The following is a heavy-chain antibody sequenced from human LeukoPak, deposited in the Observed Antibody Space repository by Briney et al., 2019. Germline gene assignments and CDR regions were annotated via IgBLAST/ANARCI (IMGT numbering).Heavy chain of an antibody. D-gene: IGHD2-8*01. CDR2: INAGNGNT. J-gene: IGHJ4*02. Sequence: ASVKVSCKASGYTFTTYAMHWVRQAPGQRLEWMGWINAGNGNTKYSQKFQGRVTITRDTSASTAYMELSSLRSEDTAVYYCARCIAEYYFDYWGQGTLVTVSS. V-gene: IGHV1-3*01. CDR1: GYTFTTYA. CDR3: ARCIAEYYFDY.